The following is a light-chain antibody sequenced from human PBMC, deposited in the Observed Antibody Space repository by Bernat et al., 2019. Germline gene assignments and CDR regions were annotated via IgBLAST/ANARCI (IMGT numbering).Light chain of an antibody. CDR3: QQYDDFKIN. J-gene: IGKJ4*01. Sequence: TITCRASQGINNYLSWYQQKPGKAPNRLIYYASSLETGVPSMFSGSGSGTDYTLTITSLQPEDIATYYCQQYDDFKINVGGGTKVEIK. CDR1: QGINNY. CDR2: YAS. V-gene: IGKV1-33*01.